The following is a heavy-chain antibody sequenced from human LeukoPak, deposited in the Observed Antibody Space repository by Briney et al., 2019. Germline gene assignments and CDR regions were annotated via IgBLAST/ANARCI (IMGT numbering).Heavy chain of an antibody. CDR3: ARRTLSGYYFLDFDY. CDR2: IYYSGST. Sequence: PSETLSLTCTVSGGSISSSSYSWGWIRQPPGKGLEWIGSIYYSGSTYYNPSLKSRVTISVDTSKNQFSLELSSVTAADTAVYYCARRTLSGYYFLDFDYWGQGTLVTVSS. V-gene: IGHV4-39*01. D-gene: IGHD3-22*01. J-gene: IGHJ4*02. CDR1: GGSISSSSYS.